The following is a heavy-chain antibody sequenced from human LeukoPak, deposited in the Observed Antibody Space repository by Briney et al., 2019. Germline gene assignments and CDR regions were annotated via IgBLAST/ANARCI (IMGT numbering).Heavy chain of an antibody. CDR1: GGSISSSSYY. J-gene: IGHJ4*02. V-gene: IGHV4-39*07. CDR2: IYYSGST. D-gene: IGHD1-26*01. Sequence: SETLSLTCTVSGGSISSSSYYWGWIRQPPGKGLEWIGSIYYSGSTYYNPSLKSRVTISVDTSKNQFSLKLSSVTAADTAVYYCARDTSRIVGGADYWGQGTLVTVSS. CDR3: ARDTSRIVGGADY.